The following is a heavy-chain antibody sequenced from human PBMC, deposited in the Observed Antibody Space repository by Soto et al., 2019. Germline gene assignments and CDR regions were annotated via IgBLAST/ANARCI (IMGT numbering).Heavy chain of an antibody. CDR2: IIPIFGTA. V-gene: IGHV1-69*13. Sequence: SVKVSCKASGGTFSSYAISWVRQAPGQGLEWMGGIIPIFGTANYAQKFQGRVTITADESTSTAYMELSSLRSEDTALYYCARGGYYDSSGYVRRYFDYWGQGTLVTVSS. D-gene: IGHD3-22*01. CDR1: GGTFSSYA. CDR3: ARGGYYDSSGYVRRYFDY. J-gene: IGHJ4*02.